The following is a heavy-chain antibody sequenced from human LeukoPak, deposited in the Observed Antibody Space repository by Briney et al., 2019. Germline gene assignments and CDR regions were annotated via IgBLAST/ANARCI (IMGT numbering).Heavy chain of an antibody. CDR3: ARGSGNYWFDP. D-gene: IGHD1-26*01. J-gene: IGHJ5*02. CDR1: GYTFTAYY. V-gene: IGHV1-2*02. CDR2: INPNTGDT. Sequence: AGVTVSCTSSGYTFTAYYIHWVRQAPGQGLEWMAWINPNTGDTNYAHAFQGRVIMARDTSISTAYMELSRLRSDDTAVYYCARGSGNYWFDPWGQGTLVTVSS.